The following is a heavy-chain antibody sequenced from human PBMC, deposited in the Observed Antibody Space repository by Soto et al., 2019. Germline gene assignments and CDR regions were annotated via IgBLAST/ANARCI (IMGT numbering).Heavy chain of an antibody. CDR2: IIPIFGTA. CDR1: GGTFSSYA. CDR3: ARGVYPRELPYFDY. D-gene: IGHD1-26*01. J-gene: IGHJ4*02. Sequence: QVQLVQSGAEVKKPGSSVKVSCKASGGTFSSYAISWGRQAPGQGLEWMGGIIPIFGTANYAQKFQGRVTITADESTSTAYRELSSLRSEDTAVDYCARGVYPRELPYFDYWGQGTLVTVSS. V-gene: IGHV1-69*01.